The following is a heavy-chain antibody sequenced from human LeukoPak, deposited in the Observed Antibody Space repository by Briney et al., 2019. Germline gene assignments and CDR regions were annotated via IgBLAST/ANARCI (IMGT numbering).Heavy chain of an antibody. Sequence: GGSLRLSCAASGFTFSSYEMNWVRRAPGKGLECVSYISSSGSTIYYADSVKGRFTISRDNAKNSLYLQMNSLRAEDTAVYYCARGGYSYGRYYYYGMDVWGQGTTVTVSS. J-gene: IGHJ6*02. D-gene: IGHD5-18*01. CDR3: ARGGYSYGRYYYYGMDV. V-gene: IGHV3-48*03. CDR1: GFTFSSYE. CDR2: ISSSGSTI.